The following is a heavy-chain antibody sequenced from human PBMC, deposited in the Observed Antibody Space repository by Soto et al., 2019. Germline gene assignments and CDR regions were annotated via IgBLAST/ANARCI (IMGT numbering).Heavy chain of an antibody. CDR2: IYTSGGT. V-gene: IGHV4-4*07. J-gene: IGHJ4*02. CDR3: ARDGDVLRYFDWLALDY. CDR1: GGSISSYY. D-gene: IGHD3-9*01. Sequence: SETLSLTCTVSGGSISSYYWSWIRQPAGKGLEWIGRIYTSGGTNYNPSLKSRVTMSVDTSKNQFSLKLSSVTAADTAVYYCARDGDVLRYFDWLALDYWGQGTLVTVSS.